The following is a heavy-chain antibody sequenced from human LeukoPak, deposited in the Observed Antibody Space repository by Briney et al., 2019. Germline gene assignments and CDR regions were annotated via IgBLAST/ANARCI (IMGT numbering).Heavy chain of an antibody. CDR3: ARDPPNRFGAPYYYYMDV. D-gene: IGHD3-10*01. CDR1: GFTFSSYS. CDR2: ISSSSSTI. J-gene: IGHJ6*03. Sequence: GGSLRLSCAASGFTFSSYSMNWVRQAPGKGLEWVSYISSSSSTIYYADSVKGRFTISRDNAKNSLYLQMNSLRAEDTAVYYCARDPPNRFGAPYYYYMDVWGKGTTVTVSS. V-gene: IGHV3-48*01.